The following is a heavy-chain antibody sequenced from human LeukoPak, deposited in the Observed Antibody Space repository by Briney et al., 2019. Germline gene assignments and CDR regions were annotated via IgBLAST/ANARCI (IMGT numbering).Heavy chain of an antibody. J-gene: IGHJ4*02. CDR2: INPNSGGT. D-gene: IGHD5-24*01. V-gene: IGHV1-2*02. CDR3: GILHDYTYFFDY. CDR1: GYTFTGYY. Sequence: ASVKVSCKASGYTFTGYYMHWVRQAPGQGLEWMGWINPNSGGTNYAQKFQGRVTMTRDTSISTAYMELSRLRSDDTAVYYCGILHDYTYFFDYWGQGTLVTVSS.